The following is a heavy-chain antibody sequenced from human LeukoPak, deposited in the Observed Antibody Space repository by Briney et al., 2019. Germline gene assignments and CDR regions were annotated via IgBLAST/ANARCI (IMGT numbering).Heavy chain of an antibody. CDR2: INPSSGGT. Sequence: GASVKVSCKASGYTFTGYYMHWVRQAPGQGLEWMGRINPSSGGTNYAQKFQGRVTMTRDTSISTAYMELSRLRSDDTAVYYCARGAHGDVVVSGGNWFDPWGQGTLVTVSS. V-gene: IGHV1-2*06. J-gene: IGHJ5*02. CDR1: GYTFTGYY. D-gene: IGHD2-21*01. CDR3: ARGAHGDVVVSGGNWFDP.